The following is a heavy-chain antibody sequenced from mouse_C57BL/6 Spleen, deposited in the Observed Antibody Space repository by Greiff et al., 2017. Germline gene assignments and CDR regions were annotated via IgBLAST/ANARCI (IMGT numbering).Heavy chain of an antibody. J-gene: IGHJ3*01. CDR2: IDPSDSYT. CDR3: ARGDGNPAWFAY. V-gene: IGHV1-59*01. CDR1: GYTFTSYW. D-gene: IGHD2-1*01. Sequence: QVQLQQPGAELVRPGTSVKLSCKASGYTFTSYWMHWVKQRPGQGLEWIGVIDPSDSYTNYNQKFKGKATLTVDTSSSTAYMQLSSLTSEDSAVYYCARGDGNPAWFAYWGQGTLVTVSA.